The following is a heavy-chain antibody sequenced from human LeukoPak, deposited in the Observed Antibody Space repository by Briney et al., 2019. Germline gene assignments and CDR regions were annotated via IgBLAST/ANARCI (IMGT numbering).Heavy chain of an antibody. Sequence: ASVKVSCKASGYTFSGFYIHWVRQAPGQGLEGMGWINPNSGGTNFAQKFQGRVTMTRDTSISTAYMELSRLRSDDTAVYYCARSSFTRGVYNWFDPWGQGTLVTVSS. J-gene: IGHJ5*02. CDR3: ARSSFTRGVYNWFDP. V-gene: IGHV1-2*02. CDR1: GYTFSGFY. D-gene: IGHD3-10*01. CDR2: INPNSGGT.